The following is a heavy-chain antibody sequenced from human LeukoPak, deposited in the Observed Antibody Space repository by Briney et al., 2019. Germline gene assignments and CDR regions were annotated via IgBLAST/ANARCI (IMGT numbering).Heavy chain of an antibody. D-gene: IGHD2-15*01. CDR2: INHSGST. CDR3: AGEVAATRSFDY. V-gene: IGHV4-34*01. Sequence: KSSETLSLTCAVYGGSFSGYYWSWIRQPPGKGLEWIGEINHSGSTNYNPSLKSRVTISVDTSKNQFSLKLSSVTAADTAVYYCAGEVAATRSFDYWGQGTLVTVSS. CDR1: GGSFSGYY. J-gene: IGHJ4*02.